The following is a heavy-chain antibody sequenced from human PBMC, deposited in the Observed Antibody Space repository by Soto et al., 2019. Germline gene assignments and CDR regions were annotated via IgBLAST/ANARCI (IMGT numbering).Heavy chain of an antibody. V-gene: IGHV1-18*01. J-gene: IGHJ4*02. CDR3: ANTRGYIYGCDY. D-gene: IGHD5-18*01. Sequence: QVQLVQSGAEVKKPGASVKVSCKASGYTFTSYGISWVRQAPGQGLEWMGWISAYNGNTNYAQKLQGRVTMTTDTATRTVYMELRSLRSDDTAVYYCANTRGYIYGCDYWGQGTLVTVSS. CDR2: ISAYNGNT. CDR1: GYTFTSYG.